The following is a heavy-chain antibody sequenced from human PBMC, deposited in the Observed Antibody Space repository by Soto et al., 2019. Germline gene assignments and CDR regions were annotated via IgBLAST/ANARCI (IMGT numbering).Heavy chain of an antibody. V-gene: IGHV1-69*01. CDR2: IIPIFGTA. CDR1: GGSISSYA. CDR3: ARGYGDDYYYYGMDV. J-gene: IGHJ6*02. D-gene: IGHD4-17*01. Sequence: LLKVACKASGGSISSYASSWVRQTPGQGLEWMGGIIPIFGTANYAQKFQGRVTITADESTSTAYMELSSLRSEDTAVYYCARGYGDDYYYYGMDVWGQGTTVTVSS.